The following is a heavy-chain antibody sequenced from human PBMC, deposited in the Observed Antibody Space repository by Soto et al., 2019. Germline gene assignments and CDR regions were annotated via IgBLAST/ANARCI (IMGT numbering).Heavy chain of an antibody. CDR3: ARGFNTNFDY. Sequence: SETLSLTCAVYGGSFSGYYWSWIRQPPGKGLEWIGEINHSGSTNYNPSLKSRVTISVDTSKNQFSLKLSSVTAADTAVYYCARGFNTNFDYWGQGTLVTVSS. J-gene: IGHJ4*02. CDR1: GGSFSGYY. D-gene: IGHD2-2*01. CDR2: INHSGST. V-gene: IGHV4-34*01.